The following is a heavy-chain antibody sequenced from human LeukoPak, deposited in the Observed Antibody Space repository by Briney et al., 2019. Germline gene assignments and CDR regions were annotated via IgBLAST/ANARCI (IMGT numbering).Heavy chain of an antibody. V-gene: IGHV1-69*04. D-gene: IGHD3-10*01. J-gene: IGHJ5*02. CDR1: GGTFNSYA. Sequence: GSSVKVSCKASGGTFNSYAISWVRQAPGQGLEWMGRIIPIFGIANYAQKFQGRVTITADKSTSTAYMELSSLRSDDTAVYYCARGSGSMVRGVIMGENWFDPWGQGTLVTVSS. CDR3: ARGSGSMVRGVIMGENWFDP. CDR2: IIPIFGIA.